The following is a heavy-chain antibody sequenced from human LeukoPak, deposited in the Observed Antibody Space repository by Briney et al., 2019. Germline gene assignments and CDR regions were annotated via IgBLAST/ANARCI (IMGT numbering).Heavy chain of an antibody. CDR2: TYYRSNWFN. Sequence: SQTLSLTCAISGDSVSSNSAAWNWIRQSPSRGLEWLGRTYYRSNWFNDYADFVRSRITINPQTSENQFSLQLRSVTPEDTAVYFCARAREVGYRSGWYKGWGYFDYWGQGILVTVSS. V-gene: IGHV6-1*01. J-gene: IGHJ4*02. CDR1: GDSVSSNSAA. CDR3: ARAREVGYRSGWYKGWGYFDY. D-gene: IGHD6-19*01.